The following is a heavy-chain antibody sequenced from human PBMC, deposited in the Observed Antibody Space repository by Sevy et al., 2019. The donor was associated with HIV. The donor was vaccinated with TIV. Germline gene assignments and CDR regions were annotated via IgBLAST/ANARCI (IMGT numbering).Heavy chain of an antibody. J-gene: IGHJ6*02. V-gene: IGHV3-30-3*01. CDR2: ISYDGSND. CDR3: ARDSFSGSSYLYGMDV. D-gene: IGHD3-10*01. Sequence: GGSLRLSCAASGFTFSDYGLHWVRQSPGKGLEWLAVISYDGSNDFYADSVKGRFTISRDNSKNTLYLQMSSLIPEDTAVFYCARDSFSGSSYLYGMDVWGQGPRSPSP. CDR1: GFTFSDYG.